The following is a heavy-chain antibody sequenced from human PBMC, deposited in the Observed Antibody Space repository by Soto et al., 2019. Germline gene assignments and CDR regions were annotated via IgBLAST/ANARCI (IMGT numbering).Heavy chain of an antibody. Sequence: KESGPTLVKPTQTLTLTCTFSGFSLSTSGVGVGWIRQPPGKALEWLALIYWDDDKRYSPSLKSRLTITKDTSKNQVVLTMTNMDPVDAATYYCAHGSSITIFGVVIGMDYSDYWGQGTLVTVSS. CDR1: GFSLSTSGVG. D-gene: IGHD3-3*01. J-gene: IGHJ4*02. V-gene: IGHV2-5*02. CDR2: IYWDDDK. CDR3: AHGSSITIFGVVIGMDYSDY.